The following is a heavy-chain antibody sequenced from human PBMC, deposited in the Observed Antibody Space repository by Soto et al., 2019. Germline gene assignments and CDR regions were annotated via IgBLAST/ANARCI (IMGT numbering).Heavy chain of an antibody. CDR1: GFTFGSHE. CDR3: VSPSDWPDY. J-gene: IGHJ4*02. V-gene: IGHV3-48*03. D-gene: IGHD2-21*02. CDR2: ITSRGTTI. Sequence: GGSLRLSCAASGFTFGSHEMNWVRQAPGKGLEWVSYITSRGTTIYYADSAKGRFTISRDNAKNSLFLQMNSLRAEDTAVYYCVSPSDWPDYWGQGTPVTVSS.